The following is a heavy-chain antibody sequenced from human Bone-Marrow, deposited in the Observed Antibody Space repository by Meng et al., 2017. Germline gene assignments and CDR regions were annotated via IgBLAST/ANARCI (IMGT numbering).Heavy chain of an antibody. Sequence: ASVKVSCKASGYTFTSYDINWVRQATGQGLEWMGWMNPNSGNTGYAQKFQGRVTITRNTSISTAYMELSSLRSEDTAVYYCARGSDGGYDFDYWGQGTRVTVSS. V-gene: IGHV1-8*03. J-gene: IGHJ4*02. CDR2: MNPNSGNT. D-gene: IGHD5-12*01. CDR3: ARGSDGGYDFDY. CDR1: GYTFTSYD.